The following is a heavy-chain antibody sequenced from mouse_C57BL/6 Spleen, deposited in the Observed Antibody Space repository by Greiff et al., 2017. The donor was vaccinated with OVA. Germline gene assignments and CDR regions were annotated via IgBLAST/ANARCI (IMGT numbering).Heavy chain of an antibody. V-gene: IGHV5-16*01. J-gene: IGHJ2*01. CDR3: AREKTVDFDY. CDR2: INYDGSST. Sequence: DVQLVESEGGLVQPGSSMKLSCTASGFTFSDYYMAWVRQVPEKGLEWVANINYDGSSTYYLDSLKSRFIISRDNAKNMLYMQLSSLKSEDTATYYCAREKTVDFDYWGQGTTLTVSS. CDR1: GFTFSDYY.